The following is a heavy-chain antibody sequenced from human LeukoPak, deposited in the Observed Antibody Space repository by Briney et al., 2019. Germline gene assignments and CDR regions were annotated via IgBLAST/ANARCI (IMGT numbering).Heavy chain of an antibody. CDR3: ARVLRYSSGWSPYYYYYMDV. V-gene: IGHV4-59*01. Sequence: SETLSLTCTVSGGSISSYYRSWIRQPPGKGLEWIGYIYYSGSTNYNPSLKSRVTISVDTSKNQFSLKLSSVTAADTAVYYCARVLRYSSGWSPYYYYYMDVWGKGTTVTISS. CDR1: GGSISSYY. D-gene: IGHD6-19*01. J-gene: IGHJ6*03. CDR2: IYYSGST.